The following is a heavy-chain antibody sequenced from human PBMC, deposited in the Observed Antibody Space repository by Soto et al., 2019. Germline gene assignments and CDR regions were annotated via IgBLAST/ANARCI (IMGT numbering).Heavy chain of an antibody. CDR2: IRSKAFGGTT. CDR1: GFSFGDYA. V-gene: IGHV3-49*03. J-gene: IGHJ4*02. D-gene: IGHD5-18*01. CDR3: TAAMAE. Sequence: GGSLRLSCTASGFSFGDYALSWFRQAPGKGLEWVGLIRSKAFGGTTDYAAPVKGRFTISRDDSKHTMYLQMNSLKTEDTAVYYCTAAMAEWGQGTLVTVSS.